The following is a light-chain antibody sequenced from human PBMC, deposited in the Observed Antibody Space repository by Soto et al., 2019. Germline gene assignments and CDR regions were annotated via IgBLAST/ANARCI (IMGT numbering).Light chain of an antibody. CDR1: QNIRSY. Sequence: ILMTQSPATLSSSPGERATLSCRAGQNIRSYLAWYQQKSGQAPRLLIHDASNRAPGTPARFSGSGSGTYFTLTISSLDPEDSAYYYCQQSYNWRTFGGGTKVEIK. V-gene: IGKV3-11*01. J-gene: IGKJ4*01. CDR2: DAS. CDR3: QQSYNWRT.